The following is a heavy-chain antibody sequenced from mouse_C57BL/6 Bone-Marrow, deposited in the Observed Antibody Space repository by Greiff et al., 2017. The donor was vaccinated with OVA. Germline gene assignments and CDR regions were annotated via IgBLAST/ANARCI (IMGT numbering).Heavy chain of an antibody. CDR1: GYTFTSYW. CDR2: IHPNSGST. D-gene: IGHD2-5*01. Sequence: QVQLQQPGAELVKPGASVKLSCKASGYTFTSYWMHWVKQRPGQGLEWIGMIHPNSGSTNYNEKFKSKATLTVDKSSSTAYMQLSSLTSEDSAVYYCARRGTYSNDAMDYWGQGTSVTVSS. CDR3: ARRGTYSNDAMDY. V-gene: IGHV1-64*01. J-gene: IGHJ4*01.